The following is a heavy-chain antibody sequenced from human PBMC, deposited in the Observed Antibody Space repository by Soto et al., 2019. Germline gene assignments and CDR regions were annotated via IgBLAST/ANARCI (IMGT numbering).Heavy chain of an antibody. CDR1: GGSISSYY. CDR2: IYYSGST. D-gene: IGHD5-18*01. Sequence: PSETLSLTCTVSGGSISSYYWSWIRQPPGKGLEWIGYIYYSGSTNYNPSLKSRVTISVDTSKNQFSLKLSSVTAADTAVYYCARSGYSYGPNPLLYWGQGTMVTV. J-gene: IGHJ4*02. V-gene: IGHV4-59*12. CDR3: ARSGYSYGPNPLLY.